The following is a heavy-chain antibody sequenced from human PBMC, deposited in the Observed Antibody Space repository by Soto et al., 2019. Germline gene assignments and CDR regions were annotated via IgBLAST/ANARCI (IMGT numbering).Heavy chain of an antibody. CDR1: GFTFTSYA. V-gene: IGHV3-23*01. CDR3: AKDTRGDYHFFAFDI. Sequence: GGSLRLSCAASGFTFTSYAMSWVRQAPGKGLEWVSAISGSGGNTYYADSVKGRFTVSRDNSKNTLYLQMNSLRAEDTAVYYCAKDTRGDYHFFAFDIWGQGTMVT. D-gene: IGHD3-3*01. J-gene: IGHJ3*02. CDR2: ISGSGGNT.